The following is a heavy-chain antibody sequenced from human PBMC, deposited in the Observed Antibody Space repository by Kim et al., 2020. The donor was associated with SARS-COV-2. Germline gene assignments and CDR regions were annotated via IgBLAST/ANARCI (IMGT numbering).Heavy chain of an antibody. CDR2: IKQDGTVK. CDR3: ARYCSSVICWGYFDY. V-gene: IGHV3-7*01. D-gene: IGHD2-2*01. CDR1: GFTFSDYW. Sequence: GGSLRLSCEASGFTFSDYWMSWVRQAPGKGLEWVASIKQDGTVKYYLDSVEGRFAISRDYAKNSLYLQMNSLRVEDTALYYCARYCSSVICWGYFDYWGQGTLVTVSS. J-gene: IGHJ4*02.